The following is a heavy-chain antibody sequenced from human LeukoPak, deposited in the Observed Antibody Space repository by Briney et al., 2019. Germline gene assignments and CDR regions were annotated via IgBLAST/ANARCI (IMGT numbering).Heavy chain of an antibody. CDR1: GYTFTGYY. CDR3: ARDWDYDSSGDAFDI. Sequence: ASVKVSCKASGYTFTGYYMHWVRQAPGQGLEWMGWINPNSGGTNYAQKFQGRVTMTRDTSISTAYMELRSLRSDDTAVYYCARDWDYDSSGDAFDIWGQGTMVTVSS. V-gene: IGHV1-2*02. J-gene: IGHJ3*02. CDR2: INPNSGGT. D-gene: IGHD3-22*01.